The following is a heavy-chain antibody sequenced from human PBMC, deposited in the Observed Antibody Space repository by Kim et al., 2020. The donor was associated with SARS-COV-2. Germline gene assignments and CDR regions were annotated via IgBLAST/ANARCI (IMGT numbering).Heavy chain of an antibody. CDR1: GFIFSDFY. V-gene: IGHV3-11*06. Sequence: GGSLRLSCAASGFIFSDFYMSWVRQAPGKGLEWVSSISTSIIYTNYPDSLKGRFTVSRDNAKNSLYLQMNNLRAEDTAVYVCARGRNKTPFDFWGQGTLV. D-gene: IGHD1-1*01. CDR2: ISTSIIYT. CDR3: ARGRNKTPFDF. J-gene: IGHJ4*02.